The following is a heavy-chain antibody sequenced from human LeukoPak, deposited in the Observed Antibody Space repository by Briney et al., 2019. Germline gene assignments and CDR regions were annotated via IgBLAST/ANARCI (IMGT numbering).Heavy chain of an antibody. J-gene: IGHJ4*02. CDR3: ARSFTLIGGGFDY. D-gene: IGHD3-22*01. V-gene: IGHV3-21*01. CDR2: ISSSSSNI. Sequence: GGSLRLSCTASGFTFGDYAMSWVRQAPGKGLEWVSSISSSSSNIYYADSVKGRFTISRDNAKSALYLQMNSLRAEDTAVYYCARSFTLIGGGFDYWGQGTLVTVSS. CDR1: GFTFGDYA.